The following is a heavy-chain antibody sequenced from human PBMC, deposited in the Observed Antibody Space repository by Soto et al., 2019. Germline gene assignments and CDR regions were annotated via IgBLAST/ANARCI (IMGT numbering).Heavy chain of an antibody. J-gene: IGHJ6*02. CDR2: IYPGDSDT. Sequence: GESLKISCKGSGYSFTSYWIGWVRQMPGKGLEWMGIIYPGDSDTRYSPSFQGQVTISADKSISTAYLQWSSLKASDTAMYYCARRLYGGNGPYYYYGMDVWGQGTTVTVSS. CDR1: GYSFTSYW. D-gene: IGHD4-17*01. CDR3: ARRLYGGNGPYYYYGMDV. V-gene: IGHV5-51*01.